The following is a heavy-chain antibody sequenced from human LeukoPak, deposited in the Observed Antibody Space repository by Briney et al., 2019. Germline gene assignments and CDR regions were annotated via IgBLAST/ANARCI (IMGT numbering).Heavy chain of an antibody. CDR1: GFTVNSNY. Sequence: GGSLRLSCAASGFTVNSNYMTWVRQAPGKGLEWVSVIYSDGAPYYAGSVKGRFTISRDTSKNTLYLQMNSLRPEDTAVYYCAREEGSDWGQGTLVTVSS. D-gene: IGHD2-15*01. V-gene: IGHV3-66*01. J-gene: IGHJ4*02. CDR3: AREEGSD. CDR2: IYSDGAP.